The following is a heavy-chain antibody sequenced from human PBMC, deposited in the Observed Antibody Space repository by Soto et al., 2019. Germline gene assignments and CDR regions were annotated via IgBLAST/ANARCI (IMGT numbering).Heavy chain of an antibody. D-gene: IGHD3-10*01. J-gene: IGHJ5*02. V-gene: IGHV1-2*04. CDR2: INPNSGGT. Sequence: APVRVSYRPSGYNFTACYMPWVQQAPGQGLEWMGWINPNSGGTNYAQKFQGWVTMTRDTSISTAYMELSRLRSDDTAVYYCARVRGESTSFDPWGQGTLVTVSS. CDR3: ARVRGESTSFDP. CDR1: GYNFTACY.